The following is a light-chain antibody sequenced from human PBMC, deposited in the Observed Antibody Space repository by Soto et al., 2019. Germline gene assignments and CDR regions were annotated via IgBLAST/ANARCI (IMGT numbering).Light chain of an antibody. V-gene: IGKV3-20*01. CDR2: GAS. CDR3: QQYGRSPWT. J-gene: IGKJ1*01. Sequence: IVLTQSPGTLSLSPGDSATLSCRASQSVSNSYLAWYQQKHGQAPRLLIYGASSRATGIPDRFSGSGSGTDFTLTISRLEPEDVAVFYCQQYGRSPWTFGQGTKVEVK. CDR1: QSVSNSY.